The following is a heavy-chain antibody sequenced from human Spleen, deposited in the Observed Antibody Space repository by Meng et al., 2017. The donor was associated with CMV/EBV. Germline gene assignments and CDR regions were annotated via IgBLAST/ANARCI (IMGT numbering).Heavy chain of an antibody. Sequence: SCKASGYTSTGYYMRWGRQDPGQEVEGMRWNNHNSGSTNYTQKFQSRVTMTGDTSNSTAYMELSRLRSDDTAVYYCARYGSSEDFDYWGQGTLVTVSS. CDR3: ARYGSSEDFDY. CDR1: GYTSTGYY. V-gene: IGHV1-2*02. D-gene: IGHD6-6*01. CDR2: NNHNSGST. J-gene: IGHJ4*02.